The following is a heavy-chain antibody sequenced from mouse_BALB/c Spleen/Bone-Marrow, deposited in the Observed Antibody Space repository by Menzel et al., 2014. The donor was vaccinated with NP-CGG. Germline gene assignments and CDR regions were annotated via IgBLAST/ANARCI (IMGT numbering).Heavy chain of an antibody. J-gene: IGHJ2*02. CDR2: IEPSDSYT. D-gene: IGHD1-1*01. Sequence: VKLVESGAEVVKPGASVKVSCKASGYTFTNYWMQWVKQRPGQGLEWIGEIEPSDSYTNYNQDFKGKATLTVDKSSSTAYMQLSSLTSEDSAVHYCARGRTTVVSDYWGQGTSLTVSS. CDR1: GYTFTNYW. CDR3: ARGRTTVVSDY. V-gene: IGHV1-69*02.